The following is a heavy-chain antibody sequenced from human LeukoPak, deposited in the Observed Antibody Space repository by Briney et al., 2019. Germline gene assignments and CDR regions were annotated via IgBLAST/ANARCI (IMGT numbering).Heavy chain of an antibody. CDR3: AREIDYGEVSSDY. CDR1: GFNFSTYW. D-gene: IGHD4-17*01. J-gene: IGHJ4*02. V-gene: IGHV3-74*01. CDR2: INSDGRST. Sequence: GGPLRLSYAASGFNFSTYWMHWVRQAPGKGLVWVSRINSDGRSTRYADSVKGRFTIPRDNAKNTLYLQMNSLRVEDTAVYYCAREIDYGEVSSDYWGQGTLVTVSS.